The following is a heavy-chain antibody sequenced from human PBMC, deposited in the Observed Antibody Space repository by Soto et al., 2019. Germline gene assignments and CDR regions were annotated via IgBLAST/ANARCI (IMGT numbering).Heavy chain of an antibody. V-gene: IGHV3-23*01. Sequence: GGSLRLSCAASGFSFRTRAMSWVRQAPGKGLEWVASIRPGGDSTSYADSVKGRFAVSRDNSNVTLYLQMDSLRVEDTAIYYCTTHEEGAPWAGGFDSWGQGTLVTVSS. D-gene: IGHD1-26*01. CDR3: TTHEEGAPWAGGFDS. J-gene: IGHJ5*01. CDR1: GFSFRTRA. CDR2: IRPGGDST.